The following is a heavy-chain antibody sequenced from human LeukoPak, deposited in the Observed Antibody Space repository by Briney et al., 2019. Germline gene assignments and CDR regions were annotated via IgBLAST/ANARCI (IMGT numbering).Heavy chain of an antibody. D-gene: IGHD3-22*01. J-gene: IGHJ4*02. CDR1: GFTFSSYG. CDR2: IRYDGSNK. V-gene: IGHV3-30*02. Sequence: GGSLRLSCAASGFTFSSYGMHWVRQAPGKGLEWVAFIRYDGSNKYYADSVKGRFTISRDNSKNTLYLHMNSQRAEDTAVYYCAKTWAYYYDSSGYRPIIYWGQGTLVTVSS. CDR3: AKTWAYYYDSSGYRPIIY.